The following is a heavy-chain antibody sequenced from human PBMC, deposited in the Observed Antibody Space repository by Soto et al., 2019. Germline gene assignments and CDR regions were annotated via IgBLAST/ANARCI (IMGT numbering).Heavy chain of an antibody. J-gene: IGHJ4*02. CDR2: LTGSGDSI. Sequence: EVQLLESGGGLVQPGGSLRLSCAASGFTFSRYAMTWVRQAPGKGLEWVSALTGSGDSIYYADSVKGRFTISRDNSKNTLYLQMNGLRAEDTAVYYCAKDHPWEQPNYYFDFWGQGTLVTVSS. CDR1: GFTFSRYA. CDR3: AKDHPWEQPNYYFDF. D-gene: IGHD1-26*01. V-gene: IGHV3-23*01.